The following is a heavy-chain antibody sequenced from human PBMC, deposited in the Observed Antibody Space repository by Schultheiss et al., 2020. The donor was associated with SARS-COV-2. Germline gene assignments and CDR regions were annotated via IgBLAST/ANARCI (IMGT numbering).Heavy chain of an antibody. CDR2: ISSSSSYI. Sequence: GGSLRLSCAASGFTFSSYSMNWVRQAPGKGLEWVSSISSSSSYIYYADSVKGRFTISRDNAKKSLSLQMNSLRVDDTAVYYCGRSGTGGYLNPIHSWGQGTLVTVSS. CDR1: GFTFSSYS. J-gene: IGHJ4*02. D-gene: IGHD5-12*01. CDR3: GRSGTGGYLNPIHS. V-gene: IGHV3-21*04.